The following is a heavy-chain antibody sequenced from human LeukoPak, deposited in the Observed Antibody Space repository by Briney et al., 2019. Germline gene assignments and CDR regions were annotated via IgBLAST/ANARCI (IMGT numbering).Heavy chain of an antibody. CDR3: AKTWSGTFHI. V-gene: IGHV4-61*09. CDR2: TFSSGST. J-gene: IGHJ3*02. CDR1: GGSINSGTDY. D-gene: IGHD3-10*01. Sequence: SQALSLTCTVSGGSINSGTDYWSWIRQPAGKGLEWIGHTFSSGSTNYNPSLESRVTISVDTSKNQFSLSLTSVTAADTAIYYCAKTWSGTFHIWAQGTMVTVSS.